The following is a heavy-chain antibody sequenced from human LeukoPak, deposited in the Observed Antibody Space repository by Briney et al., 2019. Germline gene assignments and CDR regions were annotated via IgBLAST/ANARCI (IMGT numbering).Heavy chain of an antibody. D-gene: IGHD6-13*01. V-gene: IGHV3-53*01. CDR2: IYSGGST. CDR3: ARDGSESSSWYY. Sequence: GGSLRLSCAASGFTVSSNYMSWVRQAPGKGLEWVSVIYSGGSTYYADSVKGRFTISRDNSKNTLYLPMNSLRAEDTAVYYCARDGSESSSWYYWGQGTLVTVSS. CDR1: GFTVSSNY. J-gene: IGHJ4*02.